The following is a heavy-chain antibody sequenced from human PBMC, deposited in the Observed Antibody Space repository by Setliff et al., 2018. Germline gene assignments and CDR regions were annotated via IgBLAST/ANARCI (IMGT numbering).Heavy chain of an antibody. D-gene: IGHD1-26*01. Sequence: SETLSLTCTVSGASISSSSYYWGWIRQPPGKGLEWTAYIYHSGSAYYNPSLKSRVTMSVDTSKNQFSLHLTSVTAADTAVYYCAREVGTPTSSDAFDVWGQGMMVTVSS. CDR3: AREVGTPTSSDAFDV. J-gene: IGHJ3*01. CDR2: IYHSGSA. V-gene: IGHV4-30-4*08. CDR1: GASISSSSYY.